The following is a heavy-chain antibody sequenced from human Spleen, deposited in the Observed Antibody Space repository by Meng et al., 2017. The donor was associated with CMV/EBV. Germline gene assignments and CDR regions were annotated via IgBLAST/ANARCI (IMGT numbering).Heavy chain of an antibody. J-gene: IGHJ4*02. CDR2: INPNTGAT. V-gene: IGHV1-2*02. D-gene: IGHD3-10*01. Sequence: ASVKVSCKASGGTFSSYAISWVRQAPGQGLEWMGYINPNTGATKYAQNFQGRVTMTRDTSINTAYMDLSGLRSDDTAVYYCARDSDSSGSYGDYFDFWGQGTLVTVSS. CDR1: GGTFSSYA. CDR3: ARDSDSSGSYGDYFDF.